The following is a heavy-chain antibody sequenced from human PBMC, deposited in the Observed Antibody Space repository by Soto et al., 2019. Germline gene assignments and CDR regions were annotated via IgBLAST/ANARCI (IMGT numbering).Heavy chain of an antibody. CDR1: GFTFSSSA. D-gene: IGHD6-13*01. V-gene: IGHV1-58*01. CDR3: AAAEYSSSWGPQRFDP. CDR2: IAFASGNT. Sequence: GASVKVSCKTSGFTFSSSAVQWVRQARGQRLEWIGWIAFASGNTNYAENFLGRVTFTREMSTSTAYMELSRLTSEDTAVYFCAAAEYSSSWGPQRFDPWGQGTLVTVSS. J-gene: IGHJ5*02.